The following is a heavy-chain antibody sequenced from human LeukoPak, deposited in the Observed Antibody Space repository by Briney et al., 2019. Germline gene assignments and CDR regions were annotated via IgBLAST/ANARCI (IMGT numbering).Heavy chain of an antibody. Sequence: GGSLRLSCEASGFTFTSYAMSWVRQAPGKGLEWVSAISGSGGSTYYADSVRGRFTISRDNAKNSLYLQMNSLRAEDTAVYYCARDGGSSWYFDYWGQGTLVTVSS. CDR1: GFTFTSYA. J-gene: IGHJ4*02. CDR3: ARDGGSSWYFDY. D-gene: IGHD6-13*01. V-gene: IGHV3-23*01. CDR2: ISGSGGST.